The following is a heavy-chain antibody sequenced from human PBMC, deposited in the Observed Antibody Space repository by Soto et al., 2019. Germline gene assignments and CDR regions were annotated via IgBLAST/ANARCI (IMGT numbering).Heavy chain of an antibody. V-gene: IGHV3-11*01. Sequence: PGGSLRLYCSASGFTFSDYYMAWIRQAPGKGLEWVSDISSSGTTIYYADSVKGRFTISRDNAKNSLYLQMNSLRAEDTAVYYCARDLPGIATAGTNYWGQGTLVTVSS. CDR3: ARDLPGIATAGTNY. D-gene: IGHD6-13*01. J-gene: IGHJ4*02. CDR1: GFTFSDYY. CDR2: ISSSGTTI.